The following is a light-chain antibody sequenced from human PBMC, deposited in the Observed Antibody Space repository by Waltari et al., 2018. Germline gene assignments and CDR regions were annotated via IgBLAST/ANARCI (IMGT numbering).Light chain of an antibody. CDR3: QSFDSSLSASV. Sequence: QSVLTQPPSMSGAPGQKVTIPCTGGSSNFGAGYDVHWYQQFPGTAPKLLIFGNTNRAAGVPGRISGSRFGASASLAIAGLQSEDEAVYYCQSFDSSLSASVLGGGTKLTVL. CDR1: SSNFGAGYD. V-gene: IGLV1-40*01. J-gene: IGLJ3*02. CDR2: GNT.